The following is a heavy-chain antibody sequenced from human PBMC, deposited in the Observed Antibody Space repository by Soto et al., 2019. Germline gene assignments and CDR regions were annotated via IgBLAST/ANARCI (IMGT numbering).Heavy chain of an antibody. Sequence: EGSLRLSCAASGFTFSSYAMSWVRQAPGKGLEWVSAISGSGGSTYYADSVKGRFTISRDNSKNTLYLQMNSLRAEDTAVYYCASTSGYSSGWFLSSHDYWGQGTLVTVSS. CDR2: ISGSGGST. D-gene: IGHD6-19*01. CDR3: ASTSGYSSGWFLSSHDY. CDR1: GFTFSSYA. V-gene: IGHV3-23*01. J-gene: IGHJ4*02.